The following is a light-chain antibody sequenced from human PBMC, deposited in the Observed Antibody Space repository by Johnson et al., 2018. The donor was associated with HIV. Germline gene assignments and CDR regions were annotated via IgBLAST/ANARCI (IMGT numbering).Light chain of an antibody. CDR2: ANN. CDR3: GTWDNGLSAYV. J-gene: IGLJ1*01. Sequence: QSVLTQPPSVSAPPGQKATISCSGSSSNIGNNLASWYQQLPGTAPKLLIYANNKRPSGIPDRFSGSKSGTSATLGITGLQTGDEADYYCGTWDNGLSAYVFGTGTKVTVL. V-gene: IGLV1-51*02. CDR1: SSNIGNNL.